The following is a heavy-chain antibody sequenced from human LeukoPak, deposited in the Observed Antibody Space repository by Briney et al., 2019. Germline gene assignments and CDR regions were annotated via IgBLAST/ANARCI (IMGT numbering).Heavy chain of an antibody. J-gene: IGHJ4*02. Sequence: GGSLRLSCAASGFTFSSYSMNWVRQAPGKGLEWVSSISSSSSYIYYADSVKGRFTISRDNAKNSLYLQMNSLRDEDTAVYYCASDKSSPHYFDYWGQGTLVTVSS. D-gene: IGHD3-16*02. V-gene: IGHV3-21*01. CDR2: ISSSSSYI. CDR3: ASDKSSPHYFDY. CDR1: GFTFSSYS.